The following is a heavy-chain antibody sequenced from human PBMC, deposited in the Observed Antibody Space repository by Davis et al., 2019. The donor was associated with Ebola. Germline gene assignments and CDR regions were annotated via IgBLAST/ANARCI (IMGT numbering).Heavy chain of an antibody. Sequence: GGSLRLSCAASGLTFDDYAMHWVRQPPGKGLEWVSGISWNSGRIDYADSVKGRFTISRDNAKNSRYLQMNSLRAEDTAFYYCAKGDYFDINGYSYWGQGTLVTVSS. V-gene: IGHV3-9*01. J-gene: IGHJ4*02. CDR3: AKGDYFDINGYSY. CDR1: GLTFDDYA. D-gene: IGHD3-22*01. CDR2: ISWNSGRI.